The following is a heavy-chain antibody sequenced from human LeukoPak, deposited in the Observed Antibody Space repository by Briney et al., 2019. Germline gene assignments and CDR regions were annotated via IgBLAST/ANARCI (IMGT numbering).Heavy chain of an antibody. CDR2: INHSGST. J-gene: IGHJ5*02. CDR3: ASRITIFGVATGGWFDP. CDR1: GGSFSGYY. Sequence: PSETLSLTCAVYGGSFSGYYWSWIRQPPGKGLEWIGEINHSGSTNYNPSLKSRDTISVDTSKNQFSLKLSSVTAADTAVYYCASRITIFGVATGGWFDPWGQGTLVTVSS. D-gene: IGHD3-3*01. V-gene: IGHV4-34*01.